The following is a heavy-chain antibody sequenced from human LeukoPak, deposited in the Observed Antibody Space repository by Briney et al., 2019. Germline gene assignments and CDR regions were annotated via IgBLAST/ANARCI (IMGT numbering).Heavy chain of an antibody. CDR2: ISSSSSYI. Sequence: GGSLRLSCAASGFTFSSYSMNWVRQAPGKGLGWVSSISSSSSYIYYADSVKGRFTISRDNAKNSLYLQMNSLRAEDTAVYYCARDRGELLMVYAKVWDYWGQGTLVTVSS. J-gene: IGHJ4*02. V-gene: IGHV3-21*01. D-gene: IGHD2-8*01. CDR3: ARDRGELLMVYAKVWDY. CDR1: GFTFSSYS.